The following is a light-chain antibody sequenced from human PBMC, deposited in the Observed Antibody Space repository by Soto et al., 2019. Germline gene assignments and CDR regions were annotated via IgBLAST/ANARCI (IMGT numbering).Light chain of an antibody. J-gene: IGLJ2*01. Sequence: QSVLTQPASVSGSPGQSITISCTGTSSDVGGYNYVSWYQQHPGKAPKFMIYDVSNRPSGVSNRFSGSKSGNTASLTISRLQAEDEADYYCSSYTSSSTLVFGGGTKLTVL. CDR2: DVS. V-gene: IGLV2-14*01. CDR3: SSYTSSSTLV. CDR1: SSDVGGYNY.